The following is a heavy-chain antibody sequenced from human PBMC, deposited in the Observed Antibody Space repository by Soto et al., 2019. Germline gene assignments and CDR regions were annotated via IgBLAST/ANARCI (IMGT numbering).Heavy chain of an antibody. D-gene: IGHD3-3*01. CDR3: AKDVRYYDFWSAYLESYYFGLDV. V-gene: IGHV3-30*18. CDR2: ISYDGSSK. Sequence: GSLRLSCAASGFTFSNYGMHWVRQAPGKGLEWVALISYDGSSKYHADSVRGRFTISRDNSKNTLFLEMNSLRAEDTAVYYCAKDVRYYDFWSAYLESYYFGLDVWGQGTTVTVSS. J-gene: IGHJ6*02. CDR1: GFTFSNYG.